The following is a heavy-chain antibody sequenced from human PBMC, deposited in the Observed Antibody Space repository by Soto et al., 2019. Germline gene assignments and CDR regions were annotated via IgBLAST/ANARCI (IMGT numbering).Heavy chain of an antibody. Sequence: EGQLVESGGGGFQPGGSLTLSCPVSGFTVNGTYMTWVRQAPGKGLQCVSVIYRDDSTYYSDSVKGRFTISRDNAENTLFLPMNYLRVDDTAIYYCARAMPGWPYESWGRGTLVTVS. CDR3: ARAMPGWPYES. J-gene: IGHJ5*02. CDR2: IYRDDST. V-gene: IGHV3-53*01. D-gene: IGHD5-12*01. CDR1: GFTVNGTY.